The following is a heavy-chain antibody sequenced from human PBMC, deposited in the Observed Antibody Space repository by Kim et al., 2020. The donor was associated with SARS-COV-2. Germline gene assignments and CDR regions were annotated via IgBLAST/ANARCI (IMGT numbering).Heavy chain of an antibody. J-gene: IGHJ4*02. V-gene: IGHV4-34*01. CDR1: GGSFSGYY. Sequence: SETLSLTCAVYGGSFSGYYWSWIRQPPGKGLEWIGEINHSGSTNYNPSLKSRVTISVDTSKNQFSLKLSSVTAADTAVYYCARVGTAMVRRALGYWGQGTLVTVSS. CDR3: ARVGTAMVRRALGY. D-gene: IGHD5-18*01. CDR2: INHSGST.